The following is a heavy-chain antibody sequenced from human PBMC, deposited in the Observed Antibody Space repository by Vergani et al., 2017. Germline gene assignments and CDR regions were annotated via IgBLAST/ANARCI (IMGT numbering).Heavy chain of an antibody. D-gene: IGHD5-12*01. Sequence: QVQLHQWGAGLLKPSETLSLTFAVYRGSFSGHYWNWIRQPPGKGLEWIGETNHSGSTKYNPSLKSRVTISVDTSKNQFSLTLSSVTAADTAVYYCARGAYSGYEPIYFYYMDVWGKGSTVTVSS. CDR2: TNHSGST. CDR3: ARGAYSGYEPIYFYYMDV. V-gene: IGHV4-34*01. CDR1: RGSFSGHY. J-gene: IGHJ6*03.